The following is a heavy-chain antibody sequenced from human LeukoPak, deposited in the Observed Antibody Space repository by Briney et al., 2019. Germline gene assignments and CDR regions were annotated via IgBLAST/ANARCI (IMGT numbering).Heavy chain of an antibody. CDR3: ARDRSDGFDY. CDR2: LHSGGNT. V-gene: IGHV3-53*01. J-gene: IGHJ4*02. Sequence: GGSLRLSYAASGFTVSSNSMSWVRQAPGKGLEWVSVLHSGGNTYYADSVKGRFTISRDNSKNTLYLQMNSLRTEDTAVYYCARDRSDGFDYWGQGTLVTVSS. CDR1: GFTVSSNS.